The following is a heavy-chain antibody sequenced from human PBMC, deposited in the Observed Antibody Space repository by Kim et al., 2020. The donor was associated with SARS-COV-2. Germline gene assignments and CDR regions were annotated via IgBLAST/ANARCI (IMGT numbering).Heavy chain of an antibody. J-gene: IGHJ1*01. CDR1: GYRFTSYW. CDR3: ARLSDPQWLLRVVTSRQPRYFQH. D-gene: IGHD3-3*01. Sequence: GESLKISCKGSGYRFTSYWIGWVRQMPGKGLEWMGIIYPGDSDTRYSPSFQGQVTISADKSISTAYLQWSSLKASDTAMYYCARLSDPQWLLRVVTSRQPRYFQHWGQGTLVTVSS. V-gene: IGHV5-51*01. CDR2: IYPGDSDT.